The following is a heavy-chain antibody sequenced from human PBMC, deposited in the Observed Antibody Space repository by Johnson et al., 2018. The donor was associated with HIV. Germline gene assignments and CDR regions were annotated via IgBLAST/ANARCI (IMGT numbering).Heavy chain of an antibody. CDR3: ARRGGSGWSAFDI. Sequence: MQLVESGGGLVKPGGSLRLSCAASAFTFSSYDMHWVRQATGKGLEWVSAIGTAGDTYYPGSVKGRFTISRDNAKNSLYLQMNSLRAEDTALYYCARRGGSGWSAFDIWGQGTIVTVSS. D-gene: IGHD6-19*01. V-gene: IGHV3-13*01. J-gene: IGHJ3*02. CDR2: IGTAGDT. CDR1: AFTFSSYD.